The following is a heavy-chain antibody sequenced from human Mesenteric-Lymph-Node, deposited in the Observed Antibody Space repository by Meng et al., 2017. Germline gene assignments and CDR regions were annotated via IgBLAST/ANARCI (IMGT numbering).Heavy chain of an antibody. Sequence: QMQLQESGPGLVKPSETLSLTCTVSDVSISSGSYYWGWIRQPPGKGLEWIGSPYYGGTIYYNPSLRSRVTISVDTSNNQFSLKLSSVTAADTAVYYCAGLKRRVGIPTADPFDYWGQGTLVTVSS. CDR1: DVSISSGSYY. CDR2: PYYGGTI. J-gene: IGHJ4*02. D-gene: IGHD6-13*01. V-gene: IGHV4-39*01. CDR3: AGLKRRVGIPTADPFDY.